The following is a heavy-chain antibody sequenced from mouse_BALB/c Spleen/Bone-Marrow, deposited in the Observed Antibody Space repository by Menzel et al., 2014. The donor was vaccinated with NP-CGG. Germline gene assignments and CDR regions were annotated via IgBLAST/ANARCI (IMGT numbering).Heavy chain of an antibody. CDR1: GYTFTSYW. J-gene: IGHJ4*01. Sequence: DLVKPGASVKLPCKASGYTFTSYWINWVKQRPGQGLEWIGRIAPGSGNIYYNEMFKVKATLTVDASSSTVYIQLSSLSSEDSAVYFCARSYYVSSPYAMDYWGQGTSVTVSS. CDR2: IAPGSGNI. V-gene: IGHV1S41*01. D-gene: IGHD1-1*01. CDR3: ARSYYVSSPYAMDY.